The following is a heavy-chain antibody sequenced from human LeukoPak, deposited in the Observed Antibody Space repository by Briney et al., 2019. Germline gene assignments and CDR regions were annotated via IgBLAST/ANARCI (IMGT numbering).Heavy chain of an antibody. CDR2: IIPIFGTA. D-gene: IGHD2-2*01. J-gene: IGHJ4*02. Sequence: SSVKVSCKASGGTFSSYAISWVRQAPGQGLEWMGGIIPIFGTANYAQKFQGRVTITADESTSTAYMELSSLRSEDTAVYYCASNDIVVVPAAPAKPFDYWGQGTLVTVSS. CDR1: GGTFSSYA. CDR3: ASNDIVVVPAAPAKPFDY. V-gene: IGHV1-69*01.